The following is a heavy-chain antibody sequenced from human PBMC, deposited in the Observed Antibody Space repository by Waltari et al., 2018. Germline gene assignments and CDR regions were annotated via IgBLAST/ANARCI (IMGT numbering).Heavy chain of an antibody. CDR3: ARDSQTAKSAPFDS. V-gene: IGHV1-2*02. Sequence: QVQLVQSGAEVKKPGASVKVSCKASGYTFIANYRHWVRQAPGQGLEWMGRINPNSGDTDYAQKFQGRVTMTRDTSISTAYMELSRLTSDDTAFYYCARDSQTAKSAPFDSWGQGTLVTVSS. CDR1: GYTFIANY. J-gene: IGHJ4*02. CDR2: INPNSGDT.